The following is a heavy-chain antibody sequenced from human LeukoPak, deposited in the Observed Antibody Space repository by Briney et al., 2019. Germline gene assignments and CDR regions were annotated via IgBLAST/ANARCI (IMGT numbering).Heavy chain of an antibody. D-gene: IGHD6-19*01. V-gene: IGHV4-59*08. J-gene: IGHJ4*02. CDR1: GGXISSYF. Sequence: PSETLSLTCTVSGGXISSYFWSWIRQPPGKGLEWIGYIYYSGSTNYSPSLKSRVTMSVDTSKNQFSLKLSSVTAADTAVYYCARIDRAVAGTIDYWGQGTLVTVSS. CDR2: IYYSGST. CDR3: ARIDRAVAGTIDY.